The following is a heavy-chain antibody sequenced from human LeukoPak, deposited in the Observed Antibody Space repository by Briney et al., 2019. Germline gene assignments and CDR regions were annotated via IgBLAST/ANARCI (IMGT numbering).Heavy chain of an antibody. Sequence: GGSLRISCAASGFTFSSYRMNWVRQAPGKGLEWISNIRTTAEGAKYAYYADSVKGRVTISRDDGKNTLYLHMNSLRDDDTAVYYCATDQRYAFDYWGQGILVTVSS. J-gene: IGHJ4*02. CDR2: IRTTAEGAKYA. D-gene: IGHD3-9*01. CDR1: GFTFSSYR. CDR3: ATDQRYAFDY. V-gene: IGHV3-48*02.